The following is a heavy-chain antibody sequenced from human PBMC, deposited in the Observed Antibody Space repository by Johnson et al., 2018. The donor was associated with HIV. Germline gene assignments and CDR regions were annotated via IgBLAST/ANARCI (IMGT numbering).Heavy chain of an antibody. J-gene: IGHJ3*01. CDR1: GFTFSSYG. D-gene: IGHD5-18*01. Sequence: QVQLVESGGGVVQPGRSLRLSCAASGFTFSSYGMHWVRQAPGKGLEWVAVISYDGKNKYYADSVKGRFTISRDKSKNTMYLQMNSLRDEDTAVYQCAKERLLHDAFDCWGQGTMVTVSS. CDR2: ISYDGKNK. CDR3: AKERLLHDAFDC. V-gene: IGHV3-30*18.